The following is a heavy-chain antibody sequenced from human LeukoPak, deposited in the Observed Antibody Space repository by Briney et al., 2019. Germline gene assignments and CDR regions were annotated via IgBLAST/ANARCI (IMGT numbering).Heavy chain of an antibody. V-gene: IGHV1-2*02. Sequence: ASVKVSCKASGYTFTGYYMHWVRQAPGQGLEWMGWINPNSGDTRYAQKFQGRVTITRDTSISTAYMELTSLKSDDTAVYYCARDSATAAAAELDYWGQGTLVTVSS. CDR2: INPNSGDT. J-gene: IGHJ4*02. D-gene: IGHD6-13*01. CDR3: ARDSATAAAAELDY. CDR1: GYTFTGYY.